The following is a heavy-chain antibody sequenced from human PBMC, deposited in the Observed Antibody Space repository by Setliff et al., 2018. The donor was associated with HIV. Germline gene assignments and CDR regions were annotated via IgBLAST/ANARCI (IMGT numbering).Heavy chain of an antibody. J-gene: IGHJ2*01. CDR3: ARHQGKYYDSSGYSGWFFDL. CDR2: VYYTGST. CDR1: GGSISSYY. V-gene: IGHV4-59*08. D-gene: IGHD3-22*01. Sequence: KASETLSLTCTVSGGSISSYYWSWIRQPPGKGLEWIGYVYYTGSTNYNPSLKSRVTISIDTSKNQFSLKLSSVTAAVTAVYYCARHQGKYYDSSGYSGWFFDLWGRGTLVTVSS.